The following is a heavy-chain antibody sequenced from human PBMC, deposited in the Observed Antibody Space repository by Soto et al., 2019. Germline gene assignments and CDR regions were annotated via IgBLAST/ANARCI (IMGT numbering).Heavy chain of an antibody. CDR2: IYPGDSDT. CDR1: GYSFTSYW. J-gene: IGHJ6*02. V-gene: IGHV5-51*01. CDR3: ARPAGGYSRTTPNPRAYDMDV. Sequence: PGESLKISCKGSGYSFTSYWIGWVRQMPGKGLEWMGIIYPGDSDTRYSPSLQGQVTISADKSISTAYLQWSSLKASDTAMYYCARPAGGYSRTTPNPRAYDMDVWGQGTTVTVSS. D-gene: IGHD6-13*01.